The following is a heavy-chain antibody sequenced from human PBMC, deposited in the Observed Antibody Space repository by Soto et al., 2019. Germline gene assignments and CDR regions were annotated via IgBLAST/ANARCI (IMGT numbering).Heavy chain of an antibody. V-gene: IGHV4-4*07. Sequence: SETLSLTCAVSGVSIKTYYWSWIRKPAGKGLEWIGRIYTTGSANHNPSLKSRVTMSVDTSKNQVSLKLTSVTAADAGVYYCARDDYYDSNNWFDPWGQGTLVTVPS. D-gene: IGHD3-9*01. J-gene: IGHJ5*02. CDR2: IYTTGSA. CDR1: GVSIKTYY. CDR3: ARDDYYDSNNWFDP.